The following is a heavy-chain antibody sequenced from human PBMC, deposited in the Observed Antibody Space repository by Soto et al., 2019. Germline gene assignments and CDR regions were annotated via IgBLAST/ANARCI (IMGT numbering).Heavy chain of an antibody. CDR1: GFTFSSYS. CDR2: ISSSSSYI. V-gene: IGHV3-21*01. CDR3: AREGDYDILTGHSWAFDI. Sequence: EVQLVESGGGLVKPGGSLRLSCAASGFTFSSYSMNWVRQAPGKGLEWVSSISSSSSYIYYADSVKGRFTISRDNAKNSLYLQMNSLRAEDMAVYYCAREGDYDILTGHSWAFDIWGQGTMVTVSS. J-gene: IGHJ3*02. D-gene: IGHD3-9*01.